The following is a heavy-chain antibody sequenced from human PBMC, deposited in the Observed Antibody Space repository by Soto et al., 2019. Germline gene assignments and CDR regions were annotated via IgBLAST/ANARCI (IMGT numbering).Heavy chain of an antibody. CDR3: ARRDIVVVPEYYGMDV. J-gene: IGHJ6*02. V-gene: IGHV1-8*01. CDR1: GYTFTSYD. Sequence: GASVKVSCKASGYTFTSYDINWVRQATGQGLEWMGWMNPNSGNTGYAQKLQGRVTMTTDTSTSTAYMELRSLRSDDTAVYYCARRDIVVVPEYYGMDVWGQGTTVTVSS. D-gene: IGHD2-2*01. CDR2: MNPNSGNT.